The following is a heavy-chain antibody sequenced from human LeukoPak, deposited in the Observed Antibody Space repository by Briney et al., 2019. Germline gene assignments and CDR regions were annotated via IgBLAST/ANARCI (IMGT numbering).Heavy chain of an antibody. V-gene: IGHV4-4*02. CDR2: IYYSGST. CDR3: ARDREGYSGYDYDFDY. J-gene: IGHJ4*02. CDR1: GVSISSSHW. Sequence: SGTLSLTCAVSGVSISSSHWWSWVRQPPGKGLEWIGEIYYSGSTYYNPSLKSRVTISVDTSKNQFSLKLSSVTAADTAVYYCARDREGYSGYDYDFDYWGQGTLVTVSS. D-gene: IGHD5-12*01.